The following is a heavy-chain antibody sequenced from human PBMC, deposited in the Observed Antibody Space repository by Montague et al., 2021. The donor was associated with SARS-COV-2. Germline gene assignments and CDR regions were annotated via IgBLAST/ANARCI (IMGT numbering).Heavy chain of an antibody. V-gene: IGHV3-66*01. CDR3: ATTSIDWYYYSMDV. CDR2: IYESGST. J-gene: IGHJ6*02. D-gene: IGHD3-3*02. CDR1: GFTVGYNY. Sequence: SRRLSWAASGFTVGYNYMAWVRQAPGKGLEWVSAIYESGSTFYADSVEGRFTISRDTSKNTLYLQLNSLRAEDTAVYYCATTSIDWYYYSMDVWGQGTTVTVSS.